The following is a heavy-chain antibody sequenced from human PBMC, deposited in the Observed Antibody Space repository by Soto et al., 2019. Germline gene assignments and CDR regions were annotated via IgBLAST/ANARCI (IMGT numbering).Heavy chain of an antibody. V-gene: IGHV3-74*01. D-gene: IGHD1-1*01. J-gene: IGHJ4*02. Sequence: GSLRLSCSVSGFTFSAYWMHWVRQVPGKGLTWVSRISDDGSTATYADSVKGRFVISRDNAKNSLYLEMNTLRADDSGLYYCARGPRVSSTGTGAHWGRGTLVTVSS. CDR2: ISDDGSTA. CDR1: GFTFSAYW. CDR3: ARGPRVSSTGTGAH.